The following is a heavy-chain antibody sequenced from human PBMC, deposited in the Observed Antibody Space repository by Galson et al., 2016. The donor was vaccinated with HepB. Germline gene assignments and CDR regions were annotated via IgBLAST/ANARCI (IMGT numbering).Heavy chain of an antibody. CDR1: GYNFGNYA. D-gene: IGHD3-10*01. J-gene: IGHJ2*01. Sequence: SLRLSCAASGYNFGNYAMHWVRQTPGKGLEWVSGMTWSGDSIGYADSVKGRFTISRDNAKNSLYLEMTNLRSEDTALYYCAKDAFPMRRGIYWFFDLWGRGALVTVSP. CDR3: AKDAFPMRRGIYWFFDL. CDR2: MTWSGDSI. V-gene: IGHV3-9*01.